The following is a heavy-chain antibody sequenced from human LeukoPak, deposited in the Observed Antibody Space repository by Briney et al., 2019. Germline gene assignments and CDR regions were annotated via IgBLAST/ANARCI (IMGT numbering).Heavy chain of an antibody. CDR3: ARVSRGYCSSTSCPRTAEYFQH. J-gene: IGHJ1*01. CDR2: IKQDVSEK. V-gene: IGHV3-7*03. CDR1: GFTFSSYW. D-gene: IGHD2-2*01. Sequence: GGSLRLSCAASGFTFSSYWMSWVRQAPGKGLEWVANIKQDVSEKYYVDSVKGRFTISRDNAKNSLYLQMNSLRAEDTAVYYCARVSRGYCSSTSCPRTAEYFQHWGQGTLVTVSS.